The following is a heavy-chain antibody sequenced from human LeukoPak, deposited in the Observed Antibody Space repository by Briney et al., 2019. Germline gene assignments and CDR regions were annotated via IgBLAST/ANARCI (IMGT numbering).Heavy chain of an antibody. Sequence: GASVKVSCKASGYTFTGYYMYWVRQAPGQGLEWMGWINPNSGGTNYAQTFQGRVTMTRDTSISTAYMELSRLRSDDTAVYYCARGLDKYDYGSGYFLADWGQGTLVTVSS. CDR2: INPNSGGT. CDR1: GYTFTGYY. CDR3: ARGLDKYDYGSGYFLAD. D-gene: IGHD3-3*01. J-gene: IGHJ4*02. V-gene: IGHV1-2*02.